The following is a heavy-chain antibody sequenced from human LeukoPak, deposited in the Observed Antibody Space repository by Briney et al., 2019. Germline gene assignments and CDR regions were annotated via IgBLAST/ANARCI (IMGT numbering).Heavy chain of an antibody. CDR2: IKSKTDGGTA. CDR1: GFTFSNAW. V-gene: IGHV3-15*01. D-gene: IGHD3-10*01. J-gene: IGHJ4*02. Sequence: PGGSLRLSCAASGFTFSNAWMSWVRQALGKGLEWVGRIKSKTDGGTADYAAPVKGRFTISRDDSKNTLYLQMNSLKTEDTAVYYCTTATFYGSGSYYLDYWGQGTLVTVSS. CDR3: TTATFYGSGSYYLDY.